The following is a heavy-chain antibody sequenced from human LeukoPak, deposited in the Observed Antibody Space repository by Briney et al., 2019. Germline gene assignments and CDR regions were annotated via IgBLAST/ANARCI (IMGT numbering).Heavy chain of an antibody. CDR3: ARDVSGYGHFDY. CDR1: GGSINSGGHY. J-gene: IGHJ4*02. V-gene: IGHV4-31*03. CDR2: IYYSGNT. D-gene: IGHD5-12*01. Sequence: PSETLSLTCTVSGGSINSGGHYWSWIRQYPGKGLEWIGYIYYSGNTYYNPSLRSRIIMSVDTSRNQFSLRVNSVTAADTAMYYCARDVSGYGHFDYWSQGTLVTASS.